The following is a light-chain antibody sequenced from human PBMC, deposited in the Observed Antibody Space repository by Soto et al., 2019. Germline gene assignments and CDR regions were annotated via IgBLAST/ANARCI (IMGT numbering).Light chain of an antibody. CDR3: AALNGRLNGHV. Sequence: QSVLTQPPSASGTPGQRVTISCSGSNSNIGSKSVNWYQQLPGTAPKLLTDSNNERPSGVPDRFSGSKSGTSASLAISGLHSEHEATYYCAALNGRLNGHVFRTGTKHTV. J-gene: IGLJ1*01. CDR2: SNN. CDR1: NSNIGSKS. V-gene: IGLV1-44*01.